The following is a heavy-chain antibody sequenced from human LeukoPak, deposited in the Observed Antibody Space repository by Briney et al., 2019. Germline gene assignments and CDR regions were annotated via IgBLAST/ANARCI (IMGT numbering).Heavy chain of an antibody. CDR2: MNPNSGNT. J-gene: IGHJ4*02. CDR1: GYTFTSYD. V-gene: IGHV1-8*01. D-gene: IGHD3-9*01. Sequence: ASVKVSCKASGYTFTSYDINWVRQATGQGLEWMGWMNPNSGNTGYAQKFQGRVTMTRNTSISTAYMALSGLRSEDTAVYYCARSPSDILTGYYTVYFDYWGQGTLVTVSS. CDR3: ARSPSDILTGYYTVYFDY.